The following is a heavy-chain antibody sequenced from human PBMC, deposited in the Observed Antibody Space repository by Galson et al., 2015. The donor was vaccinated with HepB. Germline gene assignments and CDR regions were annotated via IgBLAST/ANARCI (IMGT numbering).Heavy chain of an antibody. CDR3: ARGRPRRIAAAAGEYFQH. CDR2: ISYDGSNK. CDR1: GFTFSSYA. D-gene: IGHD6-13*01. V-gene: IGHV3-30*04. Sequence: SLRLSCAASGFTFSSYAMHWVRQAPGKGLEWVAVISYDGSNKYYADSVKGRFTISRDNSKNTLYLQMNSLRAEDTAVYYCARGRPRRIAAAAGEYFQHWGQGTLVTVSS. J-gene: IGHJ1*01.